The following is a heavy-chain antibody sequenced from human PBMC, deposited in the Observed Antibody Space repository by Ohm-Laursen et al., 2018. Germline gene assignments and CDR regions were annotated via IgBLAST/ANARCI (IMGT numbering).Heavy chain of an antibody. J-gene: IGHJ3*01. CDR2: INQSGST. CDR1: GESSSGYF. Sequence: SDTLSLTCAVNGESSSGYFWNWIRQPPGKGLEWIGEINQSGSTKYNPSLKRRVTLSADSSNSQFSLRLTSVTAADTATYYCARGSGFFKLDVWGQGTMVTVSS. V-gene: IGHV4-34*01. D-gene: IGHD6-19*01. CDR3: ARGSGFFKLDV.